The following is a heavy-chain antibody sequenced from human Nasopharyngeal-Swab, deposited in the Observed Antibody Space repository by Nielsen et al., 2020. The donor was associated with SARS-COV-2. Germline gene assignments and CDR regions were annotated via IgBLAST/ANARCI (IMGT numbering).Heavy chain of an antibody. CDR2: INPNSGGT. J-gene: IGHJ6*02. V-gene: IGHV1-2*02. CDR1: GYTFTGYY. CDR3: ARDGSPLYGMDV. Sequence: ASVKVSCKASGYTFTGYYMHWVRQAPGQGLEWMGWINPNSGGTNYAQKFQGRVTMTRDTSISTAYMELSRLRSDDTAVYCCARDGSPLYGMDVWGQGTTVTVSS.